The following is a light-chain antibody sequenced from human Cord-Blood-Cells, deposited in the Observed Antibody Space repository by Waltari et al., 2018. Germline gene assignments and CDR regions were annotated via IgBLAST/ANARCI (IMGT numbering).Light chain of an antibody. CDR1: SSDVGGYNY. J-gene: IGLJ2*01. V-gene: IGLV2-8*01. Sequence: QSALTQPPSASGSPGQSVTISCTGTSSDVGGYNYVSWYQQHPGKAPKLMIYEVIKQPSGVPDRFSGSKSGNTASLTVSGLQAEDEADYYCSSYAGSNNLVFGGGTKLTVL. CDR2: EVI. CDR3: SSYAGSNNLV.